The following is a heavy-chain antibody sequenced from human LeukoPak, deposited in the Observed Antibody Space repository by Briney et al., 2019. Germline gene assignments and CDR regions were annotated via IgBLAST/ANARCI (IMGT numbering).Heavy chain of an antibody. CDR1: GFTFSSYG. CDR2: IWSDRNRQ. J-gene: IGHJ4*02. CDR3: ARLGSSWTFDY. D-gene: IGHD6-13*01. Sequence: PGRSLRLSCAASGFTFSSYGMDWVRQAPGKGLHSLAVIWSDRNRQYYADSVKGRFTISRENYRNTVYLQMNSLRAEDTAVYYCARLGSSWTFDYWGQGALVTVSS. V-gene: IGHV3-33*01.